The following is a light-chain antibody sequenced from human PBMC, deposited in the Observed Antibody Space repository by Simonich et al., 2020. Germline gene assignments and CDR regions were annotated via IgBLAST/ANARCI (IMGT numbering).Light chain of an antibody. CDR3: QQSYSTPLT. V-gene: IGKV1-39*01. Sequence: DIQMTQSPSSLSASVGDRVTITCRESQSISSDLKWYQQKPGKAPKLLIYAASSLQSGVLSSFSGSGSGTDFTLTISSLQPEDFATYYCQQSYSTPLTFGGGTKVEIK. CDR2: AAS. CDR1: QSISSD. J-gene: IGKJ4*01.